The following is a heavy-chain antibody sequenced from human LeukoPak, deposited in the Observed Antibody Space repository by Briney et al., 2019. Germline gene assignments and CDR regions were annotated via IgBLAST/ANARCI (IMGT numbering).Heavy chain of an antibody. D-gene: IGHD6-6*01. J-gene: IGHJ4*02. CDR3: ARWGSIAVARFDY. CDR2: IYYTGST. Sequence: KTSETLSLTCTVSGGSISSYYWSWIRQPPGKGLEWIGYIYYTGSTNYNPSLTSRVNISVDTSKNQFSQNLTSVTAADTAVYYCARWGSIAVARFDYWGQGTLVTVSS. CDR1: GGSISSYY. V-gene: IGHV4-59*01.